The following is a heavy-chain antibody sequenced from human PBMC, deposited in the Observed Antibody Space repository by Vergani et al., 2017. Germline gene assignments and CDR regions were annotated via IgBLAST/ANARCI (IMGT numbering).Heavy chain of an antibody. CDR2: ISAYNGNT. Sequence: QVQLVQSGAEVKKPGASVKVSCKASGYTFTSYGISWVRQAPGQGLEWMGWISAYNGNTNYAQKLQGRVTMTTDTSTSTAYMELRSLRSDDTAVYYCARASFVYDSSGYNEGYDYGGQGTLVTVSS. J-gene: IGHJ4*02. CDR3: ARASFVYDSSGYNEGYDY. D-gene: IGHD3-22*01. V-gene: IGHV1-18*01. CDR1: GYTFTSYG.